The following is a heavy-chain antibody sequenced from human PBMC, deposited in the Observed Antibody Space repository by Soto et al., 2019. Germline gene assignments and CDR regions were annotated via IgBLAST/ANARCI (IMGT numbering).Heavy chain of an antibody. J-gene: IGHJ4*02. CDR3: ARVAYDDSSGYYHFDY. Sequence: QVQLVQSGAEVKKPGASVKVSCKASGYTFTSYYMHWVRQAPGQGLEWMGIINPSGGSTSYAQKFPGRVTMTRDTSTSTVYVELSGLRSEDTAVYYCARVAYDDSSGYYHFDYWGQGTLVTVSS. CDR1: GYTFTSYY. V-gene: IGHV1-46*01. D-gene: IGHD3-22*01. CDR2: INPSGGST.